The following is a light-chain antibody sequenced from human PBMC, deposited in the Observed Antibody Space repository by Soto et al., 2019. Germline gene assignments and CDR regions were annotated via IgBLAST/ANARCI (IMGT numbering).Light chain of an antibody. CDR3: AAWDDSLNGYV. CDR2: SNN. V-gene: IGLV1-44*01. CDR1: SSNIGSST. Sequence: QSVLTQPPSASGTPGQRVTISCSGNSSNIGSSTVNWYQRLPGTAPKLLIYSNNQRPSGVPDRFSGSKSGTSASLAISGLQSEDEADYYCAAWDDSLNGYVIGTGTKLTVL. J-gene: IGLJ1*01.